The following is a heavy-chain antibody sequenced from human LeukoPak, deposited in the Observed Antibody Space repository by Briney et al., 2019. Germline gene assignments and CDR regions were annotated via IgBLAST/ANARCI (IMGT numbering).Heavy chain of an antibody. J-gene: IGHJ4*02. CDR2: ISGSGGST. V-gene: IGHV3-23*01. Sequence: PGGSLRLSCVASGFTFSDTWMSWVRQAPGKGLEWVSAISGSGGSTYYADSVKGRFTISRDNAKNSLYLQMNSLRAEDTAVYYCARDVLGGSYLFDYWGQGTLVTVSS. CDR3: ARDVLGGSYLFDY. CDR1: GFTFSDTW. D-gene: IGHD1-26*01.